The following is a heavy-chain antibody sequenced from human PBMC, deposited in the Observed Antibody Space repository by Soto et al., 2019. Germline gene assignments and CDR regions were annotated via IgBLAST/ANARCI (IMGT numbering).Heavy chain of an antibody. V-gene: IGHV2-5*02. CDR2: TYWDDDK. Sequence: QITLKESGPTLVKPTQTLTLTCTFSGFSLSTSGVGVGWIRQPPGKALEWLALTYWDDDKRYSPSLKSRLTITKDTSKNQVVLTMTNMDTVDTATYYCAHRLAVVTPYPGFDAFDIWGQGTMVTVSS. CDR1: GFSLSTSGVG. CDR3: AHRLAVVTPYPGFDAFDI. D-gene: IGHD2-21*02. J-gene: IGHJ3*02.